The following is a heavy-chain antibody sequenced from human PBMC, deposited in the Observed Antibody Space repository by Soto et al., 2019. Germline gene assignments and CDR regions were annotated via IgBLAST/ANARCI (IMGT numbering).Heavy chain of an antibody. V-gene: IGHV5-10-1*01. CDR3: ARHEDTAMVIYYYGMDV. J-gene: IGHJ6*02. Sequence: GESLKISCKGSGYSFTSYWISWVRQMPGKGLEWMGRIDPSDSYTNYSPSFQGHVTISTDKSISTAYLQWSSLKASDTAMYYCARHEDTAMVIYYYGMDVWGQGTTVTVSS. D-gene: IGHD5-18*01. CDR1: GYSFTSYW. CDR2: IDPSDSYT.